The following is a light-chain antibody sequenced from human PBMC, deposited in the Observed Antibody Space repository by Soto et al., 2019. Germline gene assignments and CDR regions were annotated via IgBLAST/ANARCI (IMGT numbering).Light chain of an antibody. CDR2: DAS. Sequence: DMQLTQSPSTLAASVGDRVTTTCRASQSINTWLAWFKHQPGKAPKLLIYDASSLESGVPQRFSGSGSGTEFTLTIRSLKTDDFSTYYCQQYHSYWTFGQGTKADI. CDR1: QSINTW. V-gene: IGKV1-5*01. J-gene: IGKJ1*01. CDR3: QQYHSYWT.